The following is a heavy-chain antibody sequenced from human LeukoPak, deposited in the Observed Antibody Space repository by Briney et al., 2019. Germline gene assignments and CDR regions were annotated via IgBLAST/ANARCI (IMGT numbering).Heavy chain of an antibody. Sequence: SETLSLTCTVSGGSISSYYWSWIRQPPGKGLEWIGYIYYSGSTNYNPSLKSRVTISVDTSKNQFSLKLSSVTAADTAVYYCAGTLYYGSGSYELSNWFDPWGQGTLVTVSS. CDR3: AGTLYYGSGSYELSNWFDP. J-gene: IGHJ5*02. D-gene: IGHD3-10*01. V-gene: IGHV4-59*08. CDR1: GGSISSYY. CDR2: IYYSGST.